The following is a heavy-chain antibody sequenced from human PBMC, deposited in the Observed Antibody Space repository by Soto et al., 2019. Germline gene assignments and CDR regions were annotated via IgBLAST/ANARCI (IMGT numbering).Heavy chain of an antibody. CDR1: GGSINYSY. CDR3: ARVNYGDYYYGMDV. V-gene: IGHV4-59*01. CDR2: ISYTGSA. D-gene: IGHD4-17*01. J-gene: IGHJ6*02. Sequence: SETLSLTCTVSGGSINYSYWTWIRQPPGKGLGWIGYISYTGSANYNASLKSRLTISVDTSKNQFPLKLSSVTAADTALYYCARVNYGDYYYGMDVWGQGTTVTVSS.